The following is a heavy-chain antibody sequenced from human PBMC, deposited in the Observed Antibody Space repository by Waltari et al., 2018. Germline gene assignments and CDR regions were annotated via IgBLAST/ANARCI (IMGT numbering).Heavy chain of an antibody. CDR2: INQSGST. CDR1: GGSFIGYY. J-gene: IGHJ4*02. CDR3: ARELGRGVWGSYRYDYHF. D-gene: IGHD3-16*02. Sequence: QVQLQQWGAGLLKPSETLSLTCAVYGGSFIGYYWSWIRQPPGKGRGWIGEINQSGSTYYNPSLKSRVTISIDTYKNQFSLKLSSVNAADAAVYYCARELGRGVWGSYRYDYHFWGQGTLVTVSS. V-gene: IGHV4-34*01.